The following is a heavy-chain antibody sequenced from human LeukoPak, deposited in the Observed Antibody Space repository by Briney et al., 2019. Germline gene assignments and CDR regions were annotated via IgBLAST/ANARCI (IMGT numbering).Heavy chain of an antibody. CDR2: INHSGST. Sequence: KPSETLSLTCAVYGGSFSGYYWSWIRQPPGKGLEWIGEINHSGSTNYNPSLKSRVTISVDTSKNQFSLKLSSVTAADTAVYYCARGLATRGLRYGGNSVLTHAYGMDVWGQETTVTVSS. D-gene: IGHD4-23*01. CDR3: ARGLATRGLRYGGNSVLTHAYGMDV. V-gene: IGHV4-34*01. J-gene: IGHJ6*02. CDR1: GGSFSGYY.